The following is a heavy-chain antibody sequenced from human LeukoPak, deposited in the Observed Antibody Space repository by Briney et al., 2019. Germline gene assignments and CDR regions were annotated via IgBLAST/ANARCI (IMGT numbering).Heavy chain of an antibody. J-gene: IGHJ2*01. Sequence: ASVKISCKASGYTFTGYCMHWVRQAPGQGLEWMGWINPKSGGTNYAQKFQGRVTMTRDTSISTTYMELSRLRSDDTAVYYCARSGGFRESWYFDLWGRGTLVTVSS. CDR1: GYTFTGYC. D-gene: IGHD2-15*01. CDR2: INPKSGGT. V-gene: IGHV1-2*02. CDR3: ARSGGFRESWYFDL.